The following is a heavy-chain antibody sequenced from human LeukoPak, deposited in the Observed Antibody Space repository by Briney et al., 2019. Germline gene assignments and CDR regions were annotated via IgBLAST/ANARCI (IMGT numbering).Heavy chain of an antibody. D-gene: IGHD6-19*01. CDR3: ARDQNSSGWYNY. CDR2: ISSSSSYI. V-gene: IGHV3-21*01. J-gene: IGHJ4*02. Sequence: GGSLILSCAASGFTFSSYSMNWVRQAPGKGLEWVSSISSSSSYIYYADSVKGRFTISRDNAKNSLYLRMNSLRAEDTAVYYCARDQNSSGWYNYWGQGTLVTVSS. CDR1: GFTFSSYS.